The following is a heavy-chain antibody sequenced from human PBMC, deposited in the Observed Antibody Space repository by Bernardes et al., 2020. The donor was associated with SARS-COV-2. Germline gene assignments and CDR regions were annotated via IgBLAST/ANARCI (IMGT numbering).Heavy chain of an antibody. J-gene: IGHJ4*02. Sequence: GGSLRLSCAASGFTFSGYWMSWVRQAPGKGLEWVATIKEDGNEKQYADSVMGRFTISRDNAKNSLYLQINSLRAEDTAVYYCGRDQYYFDNSDYYDYFDYWGQGALVTVSS. D-gene: IGHD3-22*01. CDR3: GRDQYYFDNSDYYDYFDY. CDR2: IKEDGNEK. V-gene: IGHV3-7*03. CDR1: GFTFSGYW.